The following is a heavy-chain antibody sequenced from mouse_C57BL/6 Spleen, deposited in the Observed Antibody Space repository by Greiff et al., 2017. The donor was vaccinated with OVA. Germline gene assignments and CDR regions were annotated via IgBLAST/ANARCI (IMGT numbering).Heavy chain of an antibody. D-gene: IGHD2-4*01. Sequence: VQLQQSGPVLVKPGASVKMSCKASGYTFTDYYMNWVKQSHGKSLEWIGVINPYNGGTSYNQKFKGKATLTVDKSSSTAYMELNSLTSEDSAVYYCARGRLPAYAMDYWGQGTSVTVSS. CDR3: ARGRLPAYAMDY. J-gene: IGHJ4*01. CDR1: GYTFTDYY. V-gene: IGHV1-19*01. CDR2: INPYNGGT.